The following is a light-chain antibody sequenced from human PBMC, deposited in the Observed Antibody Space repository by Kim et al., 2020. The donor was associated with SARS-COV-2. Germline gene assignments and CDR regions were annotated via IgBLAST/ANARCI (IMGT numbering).Light chain of an antibody. V-gene: IGKV1-5*03. Sequence: DIQMTQSPSTLSASVGDTVTITCRASQSISSWLDWYQQKPGKAPNLLIYKASSLQSGVPLRFSGSGSGTEFTLTISSLQPDDFATYYCQQYNSFALTFGGGTKVDIK. CDR2: KAS. CDR3: QQYNSFALT. J-gene: IGKJ4*01. CDR1: QSISSW.